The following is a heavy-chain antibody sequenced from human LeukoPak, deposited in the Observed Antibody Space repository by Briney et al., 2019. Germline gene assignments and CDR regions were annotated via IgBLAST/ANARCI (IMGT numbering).Heavy chain of an antibody. D-gene: IGHD6-13*01. CDR3: ARAAIAAARIYYYMDV. J-gene: IGHJ6*03. CDR1: GYTFTSYY. Sequence: ASVKVSCKASGYTFTSYYMHWVRQAPGQGLEWMGLINPTGGSTGYAQKFQGRVTMTRDMSTSTDYMELSSLRSEDTAIYYCARAAIAAARIYYYMDVWGKGTTVTVSS. CDR2: INPTGGST. V-gene: IGHV1-46*01.